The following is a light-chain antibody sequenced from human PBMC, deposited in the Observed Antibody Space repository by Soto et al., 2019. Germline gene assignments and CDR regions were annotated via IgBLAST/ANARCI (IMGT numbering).Light chain of an antibody. Sequence: DIQMTQSPSSVSASVGDRITITCRASQGISRWLAWYQQKPGRAPKLLIYAASNLQTGVPSRFSGSGSGTDFTLTITSPQADDCAPYQCQQAYNCPFTFGPGTKVDI. V-gene: IGKV1-12*01. CDR1: QGISRW. CDR2: AAS. J-gene: IGKJ3*01. CDR3: QQAYNCPFT.